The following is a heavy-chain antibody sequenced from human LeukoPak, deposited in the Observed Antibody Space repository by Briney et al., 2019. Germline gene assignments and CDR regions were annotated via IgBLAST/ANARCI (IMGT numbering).Heavy chain of an antibody. V-gene: IGHV4-59*10. CDR2: IYTSGDT. CDR3: ARRPPHDEFDDADSSGSPGAFDI. CDR1: GGSFSGYY. D-gene: IGHD3-22*01. J-gene: IGHJ3*02. Sequence: SETLSLTCAVYGGSFSGYYWSWIRQPAGKGLEWIGRIYTSGDTNYNPSLKSRVTISVDKSKNQFSLKLSSVTAADTAVYYCARRPPHDEFDDADSSGSPGAFDIWGQGTMVTVSS.